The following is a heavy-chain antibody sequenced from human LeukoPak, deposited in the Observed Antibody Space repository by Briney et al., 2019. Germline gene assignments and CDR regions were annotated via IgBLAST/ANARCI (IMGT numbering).Heavy chain of an antibody. V-gene: IGHV4-31*03. Sequence: PSQTLSLTCTVSGGSISSGGYFWSWVRQHPGEGLEWIGYISHSGSTYYNPSLKSRVTISLDTSKDRFSLRLSSVTAADTAVYYCARDLWFGEYNWFDPWCQGTLVTVSS. J-gene: IGHJ5*02. CDR2: ISHSGST. CDR1: GGSISSGGYF. D-gene: IGHD3-10*01. CDR3: ARDLWFGEYNWFDP.